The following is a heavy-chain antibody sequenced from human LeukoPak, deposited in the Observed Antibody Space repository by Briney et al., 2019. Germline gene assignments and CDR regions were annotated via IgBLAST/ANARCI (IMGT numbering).Heavy chain of an antibody. Sequence: SETLSLTCTVSGGSISSSSYYWGWIRQPPGKGLEWIGGIYYSGSTYYNPSLKSRVTISVDTSKNQFSLKLSSVTAADTAVYYCARHDRRSTGGAEYYFDYWGQGTLATVSS. V-gene: IGHV4-39*01. J-gene: IGHJ4*02. CDR3: ARHDRRSTGGAEYYFDY. CDR1: GGSISSSSYY. D-gene: IGHD3-16*01. CDR2: IYYSGST.